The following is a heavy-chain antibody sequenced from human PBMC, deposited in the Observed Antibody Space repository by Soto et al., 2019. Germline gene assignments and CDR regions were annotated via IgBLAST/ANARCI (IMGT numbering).Heavy chain of an antibody. CDR3: AREVWSGPMDV. J-gene: IGHJ6*02. CDR2: ISYDGSNK. Sequence: QVQLVESGGGVVQPGRSLRLSCAASGFTFSSYGMHWVRQAPGKGLEWVAVISYDGSNKNYADSVKGRFTISRDNSKNRQDLQMNSRRAEDTDVYFCAREVWSGPMDVWGQGTTVTVSS. V-gene: IGHV3-30*03. CDR1: GFTFSSYG. D-gene: IGHD3-3*01.